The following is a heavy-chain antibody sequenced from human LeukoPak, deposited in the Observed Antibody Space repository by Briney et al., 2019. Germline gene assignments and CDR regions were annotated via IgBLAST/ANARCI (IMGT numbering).Heavy chain of an antibody. D-gene: IGHD6-13*01. CDR1: GYTFTSYD. CDR3: ARLGGWSAAGKRYPFDY. V-gene: IGHV1-8*01. Sequence: ASVKVSCKASGYTFTSYDINWVRQATGQGLEWMGWMNPNSGNTGYAQKFQGRVTMTRNTSISTAYMELSSLRSEDTAVYYCARLGGWSAAGKRYPFDYWGQGTLVTVSS. CDR2: MNPNSGNT. J-gene: IGHJ4*02.